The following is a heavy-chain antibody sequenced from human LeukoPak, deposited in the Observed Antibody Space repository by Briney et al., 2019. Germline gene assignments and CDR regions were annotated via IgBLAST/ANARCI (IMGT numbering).Heavy chain of an antibody. CDR1: GFTISSYG. Sequence: GRSLRLSCAASGFTISSYGMHWVRQAPGKGLEWVAVISYDGSNKYYADSVKGRFTISRDNSKNTLLLQMNSLRAEDTAVYFCAKHTGGYYDTSAYFDYWGQGTLVTVSS. J-gene: IGHJ4*02. D-gene: IGHD3-22*01. CDR3: AKHTGGYYDTSAYFDY. CDR2: ISYDGSNK. V-gene: IGHV3-30*18.